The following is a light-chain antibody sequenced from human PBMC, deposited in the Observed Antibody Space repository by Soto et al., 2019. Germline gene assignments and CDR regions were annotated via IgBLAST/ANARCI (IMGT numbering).Light chain of an antibody. CDR1: ESVSRN. V-gene: IGKV3-15*01. CDR3: QQYNSWHPIT. Sequence: EVVMTQSPATLSVSPRERSTLSCKASESVSRNLAWYQQKPGQAPRLLIYDASTRATGIPDSFSGGGSGTEFTLTISSLQSEDFVVYYCQQYNSWHPITFGQGTRLEIK. J-gene: IGKJ5*01. CDR2: DAS.